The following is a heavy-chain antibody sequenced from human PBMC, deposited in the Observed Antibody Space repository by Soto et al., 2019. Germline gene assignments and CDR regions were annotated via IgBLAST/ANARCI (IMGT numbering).Heavy chain of an antibody. V-gene: IGHV3-30*04. CDR2: IRIDGSNI. Sequence: GKGLEWVAYIRIDGSNIYYADSVKGRFTISRDNSKNTLYLQMNSLRAEDTAVYYCARDGTHDYGDYMFDYWGQGTLVTVSS. J-gene: IGHJ4*02. D-gene: IGHD4-17*01. CDR3: ARDGTHDYGDYMFDY.